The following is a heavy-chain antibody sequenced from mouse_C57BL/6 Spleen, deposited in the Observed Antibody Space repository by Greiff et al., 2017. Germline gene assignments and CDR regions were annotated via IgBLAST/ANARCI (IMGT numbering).Heavy chain of an antibody. V-gene: IGHV1-50*01. J-gene: IGHJ3*01. Sequence: QVQLQQPGAELVKPGASVKLSCKASGYTFTSYWMQWVKQRPGQGLEWIGEIDPSDSYTNYNQKFKGKATLTVDTSSSTAYMQLISLTSEDSAVYYCAVYCSSSCFSYWGQGTLVTVSS. D-gene: IGHD1-1*01. CDR3: AVYCSSSCFSY. CDR1: GYTFTSYW. CDR2: IDPSDSYT.